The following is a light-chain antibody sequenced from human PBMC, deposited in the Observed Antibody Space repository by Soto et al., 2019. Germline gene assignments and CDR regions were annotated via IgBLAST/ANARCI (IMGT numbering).Light chain of an antibody. J-gene: IGKJ3*01. CDR1: QSVSSSY. V-gene: IGKV3-20*01. CDR3: QQYGSSPRFT. CDR2: GAS. Sequence: EIVLTQSPGTLSLSPGERATLSCRASQSVSSSYLAWYQQKPGQAPRLLIYGASSRATGIPDRFSGSGSGTAFTLTICRLEPEDFAVYYCQQYGSSPRFTFGPGTKVDIK.